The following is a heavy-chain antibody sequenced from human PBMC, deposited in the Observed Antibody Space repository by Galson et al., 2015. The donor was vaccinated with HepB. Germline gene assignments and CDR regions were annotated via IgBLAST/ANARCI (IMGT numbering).Heavy chain of an antibody. Sequence: SVKVSCKASGYSFSKYGISWVRQAPGHGLEWMGWISPHNDDTEYAQKFQGRVTMTTDTSTSTAYMELRSLRSDDTAVYYCARENNNPFDYWGQGTLVTVSS. CDR1: GYSFSKYG. D-gene: IGHD1-14*01. J-gene: IGHJ4*02. CDR2: ISPHNDDT. V-gene: IGHV1-18*04. CDR3: ARENNNPFDY.